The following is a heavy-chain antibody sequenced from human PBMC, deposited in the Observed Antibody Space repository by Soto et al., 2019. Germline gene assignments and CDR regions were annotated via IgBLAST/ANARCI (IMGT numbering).Heavy chain of an antibody. V-gene: IGHV4-39*01. Sequence: PSETLALTCTVSGDSIGRAVYFWGWVRQPPGKGLEWIGTIYYSGSTYYTPSLKSRVTISVDTSQNQFSLRLSSVTAADTAMYYCARHPYSNLWYNWLAPWGQGPLVTVS. D-gene: IGHD6-13*01. J-gene: IGHJ5*02. CDR1: GDSIGRAVYF. CDR2: IYYSGST. CDR3: ARHPYSNLWYNWLAP.